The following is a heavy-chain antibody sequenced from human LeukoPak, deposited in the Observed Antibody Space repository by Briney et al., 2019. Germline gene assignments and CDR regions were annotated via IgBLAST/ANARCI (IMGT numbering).Heavy chain of an antibody. D-gene: IGHD3-10*01. J-gene: IGHJ4*02. CDR1: GDSISSYY. CDR3: ARGSPNYGSGSYLPY. CDR2: IYYSGST. V-gene: IGHV4-59*01. Sequence: PSETLSLTCNVSGDSISSYYWSWIRQPPGKGLEWIGYIYYSGSTNYNPSLNSRVTISVDTSQNQFSLKLSSVTAADTAVYYCARGSPNYGSGSYLPYWGQGTLVTVSS.